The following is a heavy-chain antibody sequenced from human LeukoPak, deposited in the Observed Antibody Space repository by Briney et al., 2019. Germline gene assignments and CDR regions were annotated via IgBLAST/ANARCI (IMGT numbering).Heavy chain of an antibody. CDR3: ARLWPSGDYVFDY. J-gene: IGHJ4*02. Sequence: PSETLSLTCTVSGGSISSYYWSWIRQPPGKGLEWIGYIYYSGSTNYNPSLKSRVTISVDTSKNQFSLKLSSVTAADTAVYYCARLWPSGDYVFDYWGQGTLVTVSS. CDR1: GGSISSYY. D-gene: IGHD4-17*01. CDR2: IYYSGST. V-gene: IGHV4-59*01.